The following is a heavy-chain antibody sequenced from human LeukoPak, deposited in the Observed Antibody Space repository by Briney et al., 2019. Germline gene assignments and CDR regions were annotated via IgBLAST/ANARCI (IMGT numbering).Heavy chain of an antibody. D-gene: IGHD1-1*01. CDR2: IGIDSGNT. Sequence: GGSLRLSCTASGFPFIEYSMNWVCQAPGKGLEWISYIGIDSGNTKYADSVRGRFTISADKAKNSLYLQMNSLRVEDTAVYYCARDHNYAFDNWGQGTLVSVAS. J-gene: IGHJ4*02. CDR1: GFPFIEYS. CDR3: ARDHNYAFDN. V-gene: IGHV3-48*01.